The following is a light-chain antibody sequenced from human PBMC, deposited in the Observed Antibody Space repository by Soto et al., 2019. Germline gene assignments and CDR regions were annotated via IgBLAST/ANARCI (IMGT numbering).Light chain of an antibody. J-gene: IGKJ4*01. CDR1: RSISSR. CDR3: KQYARNPLT. Sequence: DIQMTQSPSTLSASVGDRVTISCRASRSISSRLAWYQQKAGKAPKLLLYNASGLQSGVPSRCSGSESRAEFTLIITSLYPDDFGTYYCKQYARNPLTFGGGT. CDR2: NAS. V-gene: IGKV1-5*03.